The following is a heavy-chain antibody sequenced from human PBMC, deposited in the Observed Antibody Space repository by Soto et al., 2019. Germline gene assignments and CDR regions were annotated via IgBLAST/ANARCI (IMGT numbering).Heavy chain of an antibody. V-gene: IGHV1-69*06. D-gene: IGHD4-17*01. Sequence: QVQLVQSGAEVKKPGSSVKVSCKASEGTFSSYAISWVRQAPGQGLEWMGGIIPIFGTANYAQKFQGRVTITADKSTSTAYMELSSLRSEDTAVYYCARDDYGNFGYYYYGMDVWGQGTTVTVSS. CDR1: EGTFSSYA. J-gene: IGHJ6*02. CDR3: ARDDYGNFGYYYYGMDV. CDR2: IIPIFGTA.